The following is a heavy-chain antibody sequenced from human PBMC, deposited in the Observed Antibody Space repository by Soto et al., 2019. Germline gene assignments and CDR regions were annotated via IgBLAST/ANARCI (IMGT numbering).Heavy chain of an antibody. J-gene: IGHJ3*01. CDR1: GFTVSRHY. CDR2: LYASDST. D-gene: IGHD4-17*01. V-gene: IGHV3-53*01. Sequence: VVSLRLSCAASGFTVSRHYMSWVRQTPGKGLEWVSILYASDSTFYADSVEGRFTISRDNSKNTVYLQLNSLRAEDTAVYYCATTVTRLIAFDVWGQGIMVTVSS. CDR3: ATTVTRLIAFDV.